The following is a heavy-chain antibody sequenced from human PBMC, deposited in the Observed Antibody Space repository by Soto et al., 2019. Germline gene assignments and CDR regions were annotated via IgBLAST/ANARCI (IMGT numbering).Heavy chain of an antibody. CDR3: ARGRYGDY. V-gene: IGHV1-18*01. Sequence: QVHLVQSGAEVKKPGASVKVSCKGSGYIFTTYGITWVRQAPGQGLEWMGWISAHNGNTNYAQKLQGRVTVTRDTSTSTAYMELRSLRSEETAVYYCARGRYGDYWGQGALVTVSS. CDR1: GYIFTTYG. J-gene: IGHJ4*02. D-gene: IGHD1-1*01. CDR2: ISAHNGNT.